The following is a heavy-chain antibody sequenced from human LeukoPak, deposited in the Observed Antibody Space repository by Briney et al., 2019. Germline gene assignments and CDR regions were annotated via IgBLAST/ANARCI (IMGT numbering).Heavy chain of an antibody. CDR2: MNPNTGNA. D-gene: IGHD3-16*01. CDR1: GYTFTTYD. J-gene: IGHJ2*01. V-gene: IGHV1-8*03. Sequence: GASVKVSCKASGYTFTTYDINWVRQATGQGLEWMGWMNPNTGNAGYAQKFQGRVTITRDTSISTAYMELSGLTSDDTAVYYCTRRGVPAYWYLGLWGRGTLVTVSS. CDR3: TRRGVPAYWYLGL.